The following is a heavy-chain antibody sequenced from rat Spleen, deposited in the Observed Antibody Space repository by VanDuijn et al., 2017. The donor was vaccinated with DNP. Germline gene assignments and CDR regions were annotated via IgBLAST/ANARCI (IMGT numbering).Heavy chain of an antibody. CDR1: GLSLTSYH. Sequence: QVQLKESGPGLVQPSQTLSLTCTVSGLSLTSYHVSWVRQPPGKSLVWMGTIWAGGVTDYNSTIQSRLRISRDTTKSQVFLKMNSLQPEDIGTYYCARHTHGHYFDYWGKGVMVTVSS. V-gene: IGHV2-72*01. CDR2: IWAGGVT. J-gene: IGHJ2*01. D-gene: IGHD3-2*01. CDR3: ARHTHGHYFDY.